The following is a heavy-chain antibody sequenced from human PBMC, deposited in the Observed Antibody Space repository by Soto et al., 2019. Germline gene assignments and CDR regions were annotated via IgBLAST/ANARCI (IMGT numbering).Heavy chain of an antibody. CDR3: AKGIYSSGYSALDY. Sequence: QVQLVGSGGGVVQPGRSLRLPCAASGFTFSSYGMHWVRQAPGKGLGWVAVISYDGSNKYYADSVKGRFTISRDNSKNTLYLQMNSLRAEDTAVYYCAKGIYSSGYSALDYWGQGTLVTVSS. J-gene: IGHJ4*02. CDR1: GFTFSSYG. D-gene: IGHD3-22*01. CDR2: ISYDGSNK. V-gene: IGHV3-30*18.